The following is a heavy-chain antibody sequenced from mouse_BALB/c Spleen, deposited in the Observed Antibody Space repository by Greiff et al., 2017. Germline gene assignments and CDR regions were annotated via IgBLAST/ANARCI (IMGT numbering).Heavy chain of an antibody. CDR3: AREGDYRGGFAY. J-gene: IGHJ3*01. CDR1: GFTFTDYY. CDR2: IRNKANGYTT. D-gene: IGHD2-14*01. Sequence: EVKVVESGGGLVQPGGSLRLSCATSGFTFTDYYMSWVRQPPGKALEWLGFIRNKANGYTTEYSASVKGRFTISRDNSQSILYLQMNTLRAEDSATYYCAREGDYRGGFAYWGQGTLVTVSA. V-gene: IGHV7-3*02.